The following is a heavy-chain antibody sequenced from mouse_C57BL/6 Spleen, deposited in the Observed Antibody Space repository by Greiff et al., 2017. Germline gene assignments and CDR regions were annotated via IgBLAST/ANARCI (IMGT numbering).Heavy chain of an antibody. CDR3: ARSQYYYGSSYNYYAMDY. Sequence: QVQLKESGPELVKPGASVKISCKASGYAFSSSWMNWVKQRPGKGLEWIGRIYPGDGDTNYNGKFKGKATLTADKSSSTAYMQLSSLTSEDSAVYFCARSQYYYGSSYNYYAMDYWGQGTSVTVSS. CDR1: GYAFSSSW. J-gene: IGHJ4*01. D-gene: IGHD1-1*01. CDR2: IYPGDGDT. V-gene: IGHV1-82*01.